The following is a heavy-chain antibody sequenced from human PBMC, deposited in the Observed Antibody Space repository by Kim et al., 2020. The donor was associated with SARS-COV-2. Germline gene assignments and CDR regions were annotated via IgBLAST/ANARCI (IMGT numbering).Heavy chain of an antibody. CDR3: VVVPAAMGADH. V-gene: IGHV3-30-3*01. Sequence: GGSLRLSCAASGFTFSSYAMHWVRQAPGKGLEWVAVISYDGSNKYYADSVKGRFTISRDNSKNTLYLQMNSLRAEDTAVYYCVVVPAAMGADHWGQGTLVTVSS. CDR1: GFTFSSYA. CDR2: ISYDGSNK. D-gene: IGHD2-2*01. J-gene: IGHJ4*02.